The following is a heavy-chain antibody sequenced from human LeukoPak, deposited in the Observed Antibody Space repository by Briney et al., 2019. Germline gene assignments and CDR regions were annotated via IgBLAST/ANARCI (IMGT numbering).Heavy chain of an antibody. CDR3: AKEDHYCTNGVCYPDY. CDR1: EFSVGSNY. D-gene: IGHD2-8*01. CDR2: IYSGGST. Sequence: GGSLRLSCAASEFSVGSNYMTWVRQAPGKGLEWVSLIYSGGSTYYADSVKGRFTISRDNSKNTLYLQMNSLRAEDTAVYYCAKEDHYCTNGVCYPDYWGQGTLVTVSS. V-gene: IGHV3-66*01. J-gene: IGHJ4*02.